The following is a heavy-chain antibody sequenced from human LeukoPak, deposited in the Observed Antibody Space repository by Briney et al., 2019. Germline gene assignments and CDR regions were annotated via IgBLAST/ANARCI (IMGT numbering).Heavy chain of an antibody. Sequence: SETLSLTCAVYGGSFSGYYWSWIRQPPGKGLEWIGEINHSGSTNYNPSLKSRVTISVDTSKNQFSLKLSSVTAADTAVYYCVRGLCGGGSCYSPWGQGTLVTVSS. CDR3: VRGLCGGGSCYSP. CDR1: GGSFSGYY. D-gene: IGHD2-15*01. J-gene: IGHJ5*02. CDR2: INHSGST. V-gene: IGHV4-34*01.